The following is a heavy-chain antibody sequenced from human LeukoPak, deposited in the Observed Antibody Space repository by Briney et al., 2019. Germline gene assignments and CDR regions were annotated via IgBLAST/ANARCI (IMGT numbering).Heavy chain of an antibody. V-gene: IGHV4-38-2*01. CDR2: IYHSGST. CDR3: ATKTAAGNYYYYYMDV. D-gene: IGHD6-13*01. J-gene: IGHJ6*03. Sequence: TSETLSLTCAVSGYSISSGYYWGWIRQPPGKGLEWIGSIYHSGSTYYNPSLKSRVTISVDTSKNRFSLKLSSVTAADTAVYYCATKTAAGNYYYYYMDVWGKGTTVTVSS. CDR1: GYSISSGYY.